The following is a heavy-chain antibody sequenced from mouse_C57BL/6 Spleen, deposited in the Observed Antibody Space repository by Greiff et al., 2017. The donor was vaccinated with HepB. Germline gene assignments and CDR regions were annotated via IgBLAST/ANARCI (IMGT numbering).Heavy chain of an antibody. J-gene: IGHJ3*01. Sequence: QVQLKESGPELVKPGASVKISCKASGYAFSSSWMNWVKQRPGKGLEWIGRIYPGDGDTNYNGKFKGKATLTADKSSSTAYMQLSSLTSEDSAVYFCARGRDSWFAYWGQGTLVTVSA. V-gene: IGHV1-82*01. CDR2: IYPGDGDT. CDR3: ARGRDSWFAY. D-gene: IGHD3-3*01. CDR1: GYAFSSSW.